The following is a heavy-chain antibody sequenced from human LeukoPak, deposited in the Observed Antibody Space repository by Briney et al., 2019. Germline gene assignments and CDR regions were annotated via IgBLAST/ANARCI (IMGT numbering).Heavy chain of an antibody. D-gene: IGHD5-18*01. CDR1: GYSFTSYW. Sequence: GESLKISCKGSGYSFTSYWIGWVRQMPGKGLEWMGIIYPGDSDTRYSPSFQGQVTISADKSISTAYLQWSSLKASDTAMYHCARPNRGYSYAGLDAFDIWGQGTMVTVSS. V-gene: IGHV5-51*01. J-gene: IGHJ3*02. CDR3: ARPNRGYSYAGLDAFDI. CDR2: IYPGDSDT.